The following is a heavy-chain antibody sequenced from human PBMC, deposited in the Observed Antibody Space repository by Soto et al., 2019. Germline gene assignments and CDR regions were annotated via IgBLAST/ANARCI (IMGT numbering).Heavy chain of an antibody. CDR2: IIPIFGTA. V-gene: IGHV1-69*12. Sequence: QVQLVQSGAEVKKPGSSVKVSCKASGGTFSSYAISWVRQAPGQGLEWMGGIIPIFGTANYAQKFQGRVTITADESTSTAYMELSSLRSEDTAVYYCARDEYSSSHYTNSFGYWGQGTLVTVSS. D-gene: IGHD6-6*01. CDR3: ARDEYSSSHYTNSFGY. CDR1: GGTFSSYA. J-gene: IGHJ4*02.